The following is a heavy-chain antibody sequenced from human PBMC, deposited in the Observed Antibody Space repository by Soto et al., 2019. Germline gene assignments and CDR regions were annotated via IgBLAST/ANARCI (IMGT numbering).Heavy chain of an antibody. Sequence: ASVKVSCKASGYTFPSYGISWVRQAPGQGLEWMGWISPYNGNTNYVQKLQGRVTMTTDTSTSTAYMELRSLRSDDTAVYYCARHAGEGSGSYYTALGYWGLGTLVTVSS. J-gene: IGHJ4*02. CDR3: ARHAGEGSGSYYTALGY. CDR1: GYTFPSYG. V-gene: IGHV1-18*01. CDR2: ISPYNGNT. D-gene: IGHD3-10*01.